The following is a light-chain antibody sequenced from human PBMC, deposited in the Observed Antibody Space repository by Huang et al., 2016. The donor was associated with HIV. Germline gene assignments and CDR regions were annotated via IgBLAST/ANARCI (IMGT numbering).Light chain of an antibody. J-gene: IGKJ2*01. CDR2: GAS. Sequence: EVVMTQSPATMSVSPGERATLSCRASQRVSINVAWYQQKPGQAPGLLSYGASTRATGIPARFGGSGSGTEFTLTISVLQSEDYAVYFWQQYDDWPPYTFGQGTKLEIK. CDR1: QRVSIN. V-gene: IGKV3-15*01. CDR3: QQYDDWPPYT.